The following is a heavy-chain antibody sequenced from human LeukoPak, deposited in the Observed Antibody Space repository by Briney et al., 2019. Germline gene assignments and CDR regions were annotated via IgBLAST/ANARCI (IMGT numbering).Heavy chain of an antibody. V-gene: IGHV4-39*01. CDR1: GGSISSSSYY. Sequence: SETLSLTCTVSGGSISSSSYYWGWIRQPPGKGLEWIGSIYYSGSTYYNPSLKSRVTISVDTSKNQFSLKLSSVTAADTAVYYCARVLRYFDWLLRGPPSGDAFDIWGQGTMVTVSS. J-gene: IGHJ3*02. CDR3: ARVLRYFDWLLRGPPSGDAFDI. CDR2: IYYSGST. D-gene: IGHD3-9*01.